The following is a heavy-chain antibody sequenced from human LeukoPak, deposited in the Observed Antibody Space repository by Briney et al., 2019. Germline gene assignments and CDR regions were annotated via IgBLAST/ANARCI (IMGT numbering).Heavy chain of an antibody. CDR2: IYYSGST. V-gene: IGHV4-59*01. CDR1: GGSISSYY. D-gene: IGHD3-22*01. J-gene: IGHJ5*02. CDR3: ARGPVVYYDSSGYYVNWFDP. Sequence: PSETLSLTCTVSGGSISSYYWSWIRQPPGKGLEWIGYIYYSGSTNYNPSLKSRVTISVDTSKNQFSLKLSSVTAADTAVYYCARGPVVYYDSSGYYVNWFDPWGQGTLVTVSS.